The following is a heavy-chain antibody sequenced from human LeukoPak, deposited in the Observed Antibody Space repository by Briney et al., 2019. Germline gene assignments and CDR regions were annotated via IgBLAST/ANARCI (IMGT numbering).Heavy chain of an antibody. V-gene: IGHV3-48*01. CDR3: ARDGGSFP. Sequence: GGSLRLSCVASGFTFSSYSMNWVRQAPGKGLEWVSYISSSSSTIYYADSVKGRFTTSRDNAKNSLYLQMNSLRSDDTAVYYCARDGGSFPWGQGTLVTVSS. CDR1: GFTFSSYS. J-gene: IGHJ5*02. CDR2: ISSSSSTI. D-gene: IGHD1-26*01.